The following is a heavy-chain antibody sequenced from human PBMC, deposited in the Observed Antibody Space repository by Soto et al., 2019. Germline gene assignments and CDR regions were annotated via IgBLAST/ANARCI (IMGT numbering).Heavy chain of an antibody. CDR2: MNPSTGNT. CDR3: ARGRIIVAGGFDP. Sequence: QVQLVQSGAEVKKPGASVKVSCKASGYTFTSYDIIWVRQATGQGLEWMGWMNPSTGNTDSAEKFQGRLTMTRTTSISPVYMELSSLSFAAAAVYYCARGRIIVAGGFDPWGQGTLVTVSS. J-gene: IGHJ5*02. D-gene: IGHD6-19*01. CDR1: GYTFTSYD. V-gene: IGHV1-8*01.